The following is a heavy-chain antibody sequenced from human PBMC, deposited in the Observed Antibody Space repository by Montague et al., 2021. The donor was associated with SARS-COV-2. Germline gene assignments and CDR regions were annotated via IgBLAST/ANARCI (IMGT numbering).Heavy chain of an antibody. Sequence: SETLSLTCTVSGGSISGYYWSWIRQPPGKGLEWIGYIYYSGSTNYNPSLKSRVTISVDTSKNQFSLKLSSVTAADTAVYYCARHKKRLWFGELLFDYWGQGTLVTVSS. CDR3: ARHKKRLWFGELLFDY. J-gene: IGHJ4*02. CDR1: GGSISGYY. V-gene: IGHV4-59*08. CDR2: IYYSGST. D-gene: IGHD3-10*01.